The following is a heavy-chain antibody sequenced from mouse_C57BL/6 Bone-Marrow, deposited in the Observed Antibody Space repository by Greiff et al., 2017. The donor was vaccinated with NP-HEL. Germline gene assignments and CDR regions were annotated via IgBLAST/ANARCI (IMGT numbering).Heavy chain of an antibody. CDR3: ASRAIYYGNPFDD. Sequence: QVQLQQSGAELVRPGASVKLSCKASGYTFTDYYINWVKQRPGQGLEWIARIYPGSGNTYYNEKFKGKATLTAEKSSSTAYMQLSSLTSEDSAVYFCASRAIYYGNPFDDWGQGTTLTVSS. D-gene: IGHD2-1*01. CDR1: GYTFTDYY. J-gene: IGHJ2*01. V-gene: IGHV1-76*01. CDR2: IYPGSGNT.